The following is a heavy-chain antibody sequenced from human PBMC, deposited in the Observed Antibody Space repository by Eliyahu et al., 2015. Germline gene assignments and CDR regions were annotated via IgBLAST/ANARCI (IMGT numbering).Heavy chain of an antibody. J-gene: IGHJ4*02. CDR3: ARHRGSQRGPDY. CDR2: IYYSGST. Sequence: QLQLQESGPGLVKPSETLSLTCTVSGGSXSSSXXYWGWIRQPPGKGLEWIGSIYYSGSTYYNPSLKSRVTISVDTSKNQFSLKLSSVTAADTAVYYCARHRGSQRGPDYWGQGTLVTVSS. CDR1: GGSXSSSXXY. D-gene: IGHD3-9*01. V-gene: IGHV4-39*01.